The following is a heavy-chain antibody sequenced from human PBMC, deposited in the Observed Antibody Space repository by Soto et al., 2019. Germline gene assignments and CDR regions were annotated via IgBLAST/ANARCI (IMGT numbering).Heavy chain of an antibody. CDR1: GGSISSYY. Sequence: SETLSLTCTVSGGSISSYYWSWIRQPPGKGLEWIGYIYYSGSTNYNPSLKSRVTISVDTSKNQFSLKLSSVTAADTAVYYCARVSRPLYYDSSGPYFDYWGQETLVTVSS. CDR3: ARVSRPLYYDSSGPYFDY. J-gene: IGHJ4*02. V-gene: IGHV4-59*01. CDR2: IYYSGST. D-gene: IGHD3-22*01.